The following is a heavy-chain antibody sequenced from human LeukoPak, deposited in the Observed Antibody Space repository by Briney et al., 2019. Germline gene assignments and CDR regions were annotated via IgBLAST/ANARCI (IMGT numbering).Heavy chain of an antibody. D-gene: IGHD1-26*01. J-gene: IGHJ5*01. CDR1: GYTFTGYY. Sequence: ASVKVSCKASGYTFTGYYMHWVRQAPGQGPEWMGWINPNSGGTNYAQKFQGRVIMTRDTSVSTAYMELSRLRFDDTAVYYCARGRETVLFDPWGQETLVTVSS. CDR2: INPNSGGT. CDR3: ARGRETVLFDP. V-gene: IGHV1-2*02.